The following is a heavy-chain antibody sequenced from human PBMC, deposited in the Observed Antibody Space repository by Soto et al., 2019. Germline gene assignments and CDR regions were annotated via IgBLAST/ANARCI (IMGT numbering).Heavy chain of an antibody. D-gene: IGHD5-12*01. CDR1: GFTFSSYA. Sequence: PGGSLRLSCAASGFTFSSYAMSWVRQAPGKGLEWVSSISGIGHSTYYADSVKGRFTISRDNSKNTLFLQMSSLRAEDTAVYYCAKRIMATIGHFDSWGQGXLGTVSS. V-gene: IGHV3-23*01. CDR2: ISGIGHST. CDR3: AKRIMATIGHFDS. J-gene: IGHJ4*02.